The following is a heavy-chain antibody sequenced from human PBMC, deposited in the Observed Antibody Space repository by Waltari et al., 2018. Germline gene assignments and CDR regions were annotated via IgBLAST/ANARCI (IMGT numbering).Heavy chain of an antibody. CDR2: NSTTGGT. CDR3: ARDTGGWFYDV. J-gene: IGHJ2*01. CDR1: DRAISIFS. V-gene: IGHV4-59*01. D-gene: IGHD3-10*01. Sequence: QVQLLQSGPGLVKPSETLSPTRTGPDRAISIFSWTWIRQPPGKGPEWIGCNSTTGGTKYNPSLQSRVSFSVDTSKNQFSLRLTSVTAADTALYYCARDTGGWFYDVWGRGSLVTVSA.